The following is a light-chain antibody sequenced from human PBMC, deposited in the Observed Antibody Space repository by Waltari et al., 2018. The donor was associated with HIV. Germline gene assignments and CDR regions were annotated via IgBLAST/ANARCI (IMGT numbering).Light chain of an antibody. CDR1: SSYVGVYNY. V-gene: IGLV2-14*01. J-gene: IGLJ1*01. CDR3: TSYTTNNTYV. CDR2: EVS. Sequence: QSALTQPASVSGSPGQSITISCTGTSSYVGVYNYVSWYQQRPGKAPQLMIFEVSERPSRVSYRFSGSKSGNTASLTISGLQADDEADYYCTSYTTNNTYVFGGGTRVTVL.